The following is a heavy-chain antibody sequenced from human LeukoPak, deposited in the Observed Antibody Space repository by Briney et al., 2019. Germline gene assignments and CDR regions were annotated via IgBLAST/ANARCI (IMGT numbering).Heavy chain of an antibody. CDR2: ISSNGDAT. V-gene: IGHV3-64*01. CDR3: VRVGNYREFDY. Sequence: GGSLRLSCAASGFTFSNYALHWVRQAPGKGLEYVSAISSNGDATFYANSVKGRFTISRDNSKNTLYLQMGSLRAEDMAVYYCVRVGNYREFDYWGQGTLVTVSS. J-gene: IGHJ4*02. D-gene: IGHD1-7*01. CDR1: GFTFSNYA.